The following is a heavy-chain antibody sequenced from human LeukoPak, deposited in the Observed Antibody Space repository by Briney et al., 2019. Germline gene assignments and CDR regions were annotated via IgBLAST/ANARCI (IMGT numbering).Heavy chain of an antibody. D-gene: IGHD4-17*01. CDR3: TRDTGTTGEVKFDP. J-gene: IGHJ5*02. Sequence: SETLSLTCTVSGNSFGDYYWSWIRQPAGKGPEWIGRIYTSGSTTYNPSLKSRVTMSVDTSKSQFSLNLMSVTAADTAVYYCTRDTGTTGEVKFDPWGQGTLVTVSS. CDR2: IYTSGST. CDR1: GNSFGDYY. V-gene: IGHV4-4*07.